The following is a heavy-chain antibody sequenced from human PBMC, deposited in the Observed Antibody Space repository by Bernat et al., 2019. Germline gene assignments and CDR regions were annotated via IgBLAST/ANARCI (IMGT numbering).Heavy chain of an antibody. Sequence: EVQLVESGGGLVQPGGSLRLSCAASGFTFSSYDMHWVRQATGKGLEWVSAIGTAGDTYYPGSVKGRFTISRENAKNSLYLQMNSLRAEDTAVYYCAKDQNSGSYSIHCFDYWGQGTLVTVSS. D-gene: IGHD1-26*01. V-gene: IGHV3-13*04. CDR3: AKDQNSGSYSIHCFDY. CDR2: IGTAGDT. J-gene: IGHJ4*02. CDR1: GFTFSSYD.